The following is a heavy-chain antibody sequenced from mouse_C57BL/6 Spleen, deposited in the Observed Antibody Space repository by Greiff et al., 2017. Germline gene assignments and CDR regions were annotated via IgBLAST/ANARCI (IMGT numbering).Heavy chain of an antibody. D-gene: IGHD2-5*01. CDR3: ARHDYSNYFFDY. CDR1: GFTFSSYT. V-gene: IGHV5-9*01. J-gene: IGHJ2*01. Sequence: EVQRVESGGGLVKPGGSLKLSCAASGFTFSSYTMSWVRQTPEKRLEWVATISGGGGNTYYPDSVKVRFTISRDNAKNTLYLQMSSLRSEDTALYYCARHDYSNYFFDYWGQGTTLTVSS. CDR2: ISGGGGNT.